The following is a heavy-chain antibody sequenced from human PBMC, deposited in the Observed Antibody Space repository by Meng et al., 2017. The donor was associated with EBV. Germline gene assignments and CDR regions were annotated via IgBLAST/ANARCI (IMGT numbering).Heavy chain of an antibody. CDR2: INPNSGGT. CDR3: ARVGIAVAGTGDY. J-gene: IGHJ4*02. CDR1: GCSFTGYA. V-gene: IGHV1-2*06. D-gene: IGHD6-19*01. Sequence: VELWEFGVEVKKAGAVGTVCCKGSGCSFTGYAMHWVRQAPGQRLEWMGRINPNSGGTNYAQKFQGRVTMTRDTSISKAYMELSRLRSDDTAVYYCARVGIAVAGTGDYWGQGTLVTVSS.